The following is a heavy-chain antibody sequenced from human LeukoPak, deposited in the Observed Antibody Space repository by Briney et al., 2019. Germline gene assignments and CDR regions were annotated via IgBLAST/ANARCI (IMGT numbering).Heavy chain of an antibody. CDR3: AKVEKMATIYAYFDY. J-gene: IGHJ4*02. V-gene: IGHV3-23*01. Sequence: GGSLRLSCGASGFTFSIYAMSWVRQAPGKGLEWGSGISSSGAGTYYEDSVKGRFTISRDNSKNTLFLQMNTLSAEDTAVYYCAKVEKMATIYAYFDYWGQGTLVTVSS. D-gene: IGHD5-24*01. CDR1: GFTFSIYA. CDR2: ISSSGAGT.